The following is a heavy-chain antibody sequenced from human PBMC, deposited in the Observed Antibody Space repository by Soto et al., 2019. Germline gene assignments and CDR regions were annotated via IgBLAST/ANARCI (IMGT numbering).Heavy chain of an antibody. D-gene: IGHD6-13*01. CDR2: ISSSGSTI. Sequence: AGGSLRLSCAASGFTFSDYYMSWIRQAPGKGLEWVSYISSSGSTIYYADSVKGRFTISRDNAKNSLYLQMNSLRAVDTAVYYCARDRGSSPRWRYYYFDYWGQGTLVT. J-gene: IGHJ4*02. CDR1: GFTFSDYY. V-gene: IGHV3-11*01. CDR3: ARDRGSSPRWRYYYFDY.